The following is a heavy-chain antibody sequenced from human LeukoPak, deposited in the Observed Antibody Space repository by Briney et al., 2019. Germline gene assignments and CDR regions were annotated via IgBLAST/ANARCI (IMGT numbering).Heavy chain of an antibody. CDR2: IKPDGSEK. J-gene: IGHJ4*02. V-gene: IGHV3-7*01. D-gene: IGHD4-17*01. CDR1: GFTFSDFW. CDR3: ARGRFGDYD. Sequence: GGSLRLSCTASGFTFSDFWMGWVRQAPGKGLEWVAHIKPDGSEKYYVESVKGRFSISRDNARNSLFLQMNTLRAEDTAVYYCARGRFGDYDWGQGTLVTVSS.